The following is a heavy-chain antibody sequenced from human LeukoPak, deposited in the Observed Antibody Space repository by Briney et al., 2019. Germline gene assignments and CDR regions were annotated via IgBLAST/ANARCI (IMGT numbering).Heavy chain of an antibody. CDR3: ARDPRRITMVRGVMGVDDY. D-gene: IGHD3-10*01. CDR1: GYTFTGYY. CDR2: INPNSGGT. V-gene: IGHV1-2*02. J-gene: IGHJ4*02. Sequence: RASVKVSCKASGYTFTGYYMHWVRQAPGQGLEWMGWINPNSGGTNYAQKFQGRVTMTRDTSISTAYMELSRLRSDDTAVYYCARDPRRITMVRGVMGVDDYWGQGTLVTVSS.